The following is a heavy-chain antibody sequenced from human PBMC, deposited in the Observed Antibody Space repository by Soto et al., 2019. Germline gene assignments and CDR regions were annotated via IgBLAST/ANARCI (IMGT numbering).Heavy chain of an antibody. D-gene: IGHD4-4*01. CDR2: IYHSGST. Sequence: SETLSLTCAVSGYSISSGYYWGWIRQPPGKGLEWIGSIYHSGSTYYNPSLKSRVTISVDTSKNQFSLKLSSVTAADTAVYYCARDIPYSTGLDWFDPWGQGTLVNVSS. CDR1: GYSISSGYY. J-gene: IGHJ5*02. V-gene: IGHV4-38-2*02. CDR3: ARDIPYSTGLDWFDP.